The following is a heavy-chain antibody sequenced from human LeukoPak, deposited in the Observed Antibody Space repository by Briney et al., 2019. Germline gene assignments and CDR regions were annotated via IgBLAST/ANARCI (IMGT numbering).Heavy chain of an antibody. CDR3: ARDRVGQQLVGRKNNYYYMDV. CDR2: IYTSGST. D-gene: IGHD6-13*01. Sequence: SETLSLTCTVSGGSISSGSYYWSWIRQPAGKGLEWIGRIYTSGSTNYNPSLKSRVTISVDTSKNQFSLKLSSVTAADTAVYYCARDRVGQQLVGRKNNYYYMDVWGKGTTVTISS. V-gene: IGHV4-61*02. CDR1: GGSISSGSYY. J-gene: IGHJ6*03.